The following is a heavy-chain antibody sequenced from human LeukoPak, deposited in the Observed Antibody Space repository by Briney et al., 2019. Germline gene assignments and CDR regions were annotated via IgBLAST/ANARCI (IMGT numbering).Heavy chain of an antibody. CDR3: ARERKITIFGVACDY. D-gene: IGHD3-3*01. J-gene: IGHJ4*02. V-gene: IGHV1-2*06. CDR2: INPNGGGT. Sequence: ASVKVSCKASGGTFSSYAISWVRQAPGQGLEWMGRINPNGGGTNYAQKFQGRVTMTSDTSISTAYMELSRLRSDDTAVYYCARERKITIFGVACDYWGQGTLVTVSS. CDR1: GGTFSSYA.